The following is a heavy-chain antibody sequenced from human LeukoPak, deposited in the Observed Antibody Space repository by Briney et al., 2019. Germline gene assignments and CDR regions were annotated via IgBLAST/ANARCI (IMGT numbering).Heavy chain of an antibody. D-gene: IGHD3-9*01. CDR2: ISSSGSTI. CDR1: GFTFSSYE. V-gene: IGHV3-48*03. CDR3: AKDMYYDILTGYAAD. J-gene: IGHJ4*02. Sequence: PGGSLRLSCAASGFTFSSYEMNWVRQAPGKGLEWVSYISSSGSTIYYADSVKGRFTISRDSAKNSLYLQMNSLRAEDTALYYCAKDMYYDILTGYAADWGQGTLVTVSS.